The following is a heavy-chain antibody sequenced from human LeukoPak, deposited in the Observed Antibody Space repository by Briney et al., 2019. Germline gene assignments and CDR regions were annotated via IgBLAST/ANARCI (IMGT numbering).Heavy chain of an antibody. V-gene: IGHV4-31*03. Sequence: SETLALTCTVSGGSISSCGYYWSWIRQHPRKGLEWIGYIYYSGSTYYNPSLKSRVTISVDTSKNQFSLKLSSVAAADTAVYYCARAPLIAVADIRLDYWGQGTLVTVSS. CDR3: ARAPLIAVADIRLDY. CDR2: IYYSGST. J-gene: IGHJ4*02. CDR1: GGSISSCGYY. D-gene: IGHD6-19*01.